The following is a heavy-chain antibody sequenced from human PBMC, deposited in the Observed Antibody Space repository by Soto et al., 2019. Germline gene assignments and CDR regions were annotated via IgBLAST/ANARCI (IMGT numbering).Heavy chain of an antibody. CDR1: GGSISSGGYY. CDR3: ASCKGSYYRVDAFDI. CDR2: IYYSGST. Sequence: PSETLSLTCTVSGGSISSGGYYWSWIRQHPGKGLEWIGYIYYSGSTYYNPSLKSRVTISVDTSKNQFSLKLSFVTAADTAVYYCASCKGSYYRVDAFDIWGQGTMVTVSS. V-gene: IGHV4-31*03. D-gene: IGHD1-26*01. J-gene: IGHJ3*02.